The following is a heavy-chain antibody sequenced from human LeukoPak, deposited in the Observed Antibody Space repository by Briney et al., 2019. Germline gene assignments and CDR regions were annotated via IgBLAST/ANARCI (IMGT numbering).Heavy chain of an antibody. CDR2: IYYSGST. D-gene: IGHD3-22*01. J-gene: IGHJ3*02. V-gene: IGHV4-39*01. CDR1: GGSISSSSYY. Sequence: SETPSLTCTVSGGSISSSSYYWGWIRQPPGKGLEWIGSIYYSGSTNYNPSLKSRVTISVDTSKNQFSLKLSSVTAADTAVYYCARQRSSGYYYMSDAFDIWGQGTMVTVSS. CDR3: ARQRSSGYYYMSDAFDI.